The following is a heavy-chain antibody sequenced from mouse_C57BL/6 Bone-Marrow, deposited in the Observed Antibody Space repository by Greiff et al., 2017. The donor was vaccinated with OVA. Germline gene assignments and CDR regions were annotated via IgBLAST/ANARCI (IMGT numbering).Heavy chain of an antibody. V-gene: IGHV1-64*01. CDR1: GYTFTSYW. Sequence: QVQLQQPGAELVKPGASVKLSCKASGYTFTSYWMHWVKQRPGQGLEWIGMIHPNSGSTNYNEKFKSKATLTVDKSSSTAYMQLSSLTSEDSAVYYCARERIYYYGSSFVYYAMDYWGQGTSVTVSS. D-gene: IGHD1-1*01. J-gene: IGHJ4*01. CDR3: ARERIYYYGSSFVYYAMDY. CDR2: IHPNSGST.